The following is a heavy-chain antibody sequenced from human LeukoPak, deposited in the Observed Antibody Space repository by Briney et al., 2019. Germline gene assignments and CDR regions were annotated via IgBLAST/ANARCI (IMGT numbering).Heavy chain of an antibody. CDR2: IIPIFGIA. CDR3: ARDKQTQLWSGYPGMDV. J-gene: IGHJ6*02. Sequence: SVKVSCKASGGTFSSYAISWVRQAPGQGLEWMGRIIPIFGIANYAQKFQGRVTITADKSTSTAYMELSSLRSEDTAVYYCARDKQTQLWSGYPGMDVWGQGTTVTVSS. V-gene: IGHV1-69*04. CDR1: GGTFSSYA. D-gene: IGHD5-18*01.